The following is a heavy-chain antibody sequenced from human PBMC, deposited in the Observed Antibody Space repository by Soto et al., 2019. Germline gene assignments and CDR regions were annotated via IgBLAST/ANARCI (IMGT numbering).Heavy chain of an antibody. J-gene: IGHJ4*02. CDR2: IYWYDSK. Sequence: QITLKESGPTLVRPTQTLTLTCAFSGFSLSTSGVGVGWIRQPPGKALEWLAVIYWYDSKHYSPSLRSRLTITNDTSKHQVVLTMTNMDPMDTGTYYCAHKGPEDWPLDYWGQGTLVTVSS. D-gene: IGHD3-9*01. CDR3: AHKGPEDWPLDY. V-gene: IGHV2-5*01. CDR1: GFSLSTSGVG.